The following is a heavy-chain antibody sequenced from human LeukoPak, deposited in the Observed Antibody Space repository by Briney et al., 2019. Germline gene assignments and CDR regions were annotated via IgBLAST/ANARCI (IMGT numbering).Heavy chain of an antibody. CDR1: GDSISSYY. Sequence: SETLSLTCTVSGDSISSYYWSWIRQPPGKGLEWIGYIYYSGSTNYNPSLKSRVTISVDTSKNQFSLKLSSVTAADTAVYYCARVIIYYYYMDVWGKGTTVTISS. CDR2: IYYSGST. CDR3: ARVIIYYYYMDV. D-gene: IGHD3-10*01. V-gene: IGHV4-59*01. J-gene: IGHJ6*03.